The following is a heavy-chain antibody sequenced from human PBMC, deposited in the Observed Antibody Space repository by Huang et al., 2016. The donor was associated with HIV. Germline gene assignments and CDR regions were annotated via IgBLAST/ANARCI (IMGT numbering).Heavy chain of an antibody. Sequence: QVQLVQSGAEVKKPGASVKVSCKASGYTFSSFGISWVRQAPGQGLEWGGWSSGYNGNTKFAQKFQGRLTMTTDTSTSTADMELRSLRSDDTAVYYCARGGGIQLWLLGYYYMDVWGNGTTVTVSS. CDR1: GYTFSSFG. CDR3: ARGGGIQLWLLGYYYMDV. D-gene: IGHD5-18*01. CDR2: SSGYNGNT. J-gene: IGHJ6*03. V-gene: IGHV1-18*01.